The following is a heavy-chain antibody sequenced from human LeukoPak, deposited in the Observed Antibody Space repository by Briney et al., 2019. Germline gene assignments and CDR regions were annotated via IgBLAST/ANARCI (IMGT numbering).Heavy chain of an antibody. CDR3: ARPRFYDSSIDY. V-gene: IGHV4-4*09. Sequence: PSETLSLTCTVSGGSISGYYWSWIRHPPGKGLEWIGYIYTSGSTNYNPSLKSRVTISVDTSKNQFSLKLSSVTAADTAVYYCARPRFYDSSIDYWGQGTLVTVSS. J-gene: IGHJ4*02. CDR2: IYTSGST. D-gene: IGHD3-22*01. CDR1: GGSISGYY.